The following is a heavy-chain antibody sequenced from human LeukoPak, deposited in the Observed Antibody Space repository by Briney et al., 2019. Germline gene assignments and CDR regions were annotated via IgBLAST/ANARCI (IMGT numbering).Heavy chain of an antibody. CDR2: IYYSGST. Sequence: PSGTLSLTCTVSGGSISSYYWSWIRQPPGKGLEWIGHIYYSGSTYYNPSLKSRVTISVDTSKNQFSLKLSSVTAADTAVYYCARGLQNVVVPAAENNWFDPWGQGTLVTVSS. V-gene: IGHV4-59*12. CDR1: GGSISSYY. CDR3: ARGLQNVVVPAAENNWFDP. D-gene: IGHD2-2*01. J-gene: IGHJ5*02.